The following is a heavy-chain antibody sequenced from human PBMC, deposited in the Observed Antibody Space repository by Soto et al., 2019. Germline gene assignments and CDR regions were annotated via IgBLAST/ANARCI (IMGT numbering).Heavy chain of an antibody. J-gene: IGHJ6*02. CDR1: GGTFSSYA. CDR3: ARGYYDSSGYYKTPVSHYYYYGMDV. CDR2: IIPIFGTA. D-gene: IGHD3-22*01. V-gene: IGHV1-69*13. Sequence: ASVKVSCKASGGTFSSYAISWVRQAPGQGLEWMGGIIPIFGTANYAQKFQGRVTITADESTSTAYMELSSLRSEDTAVYYCARGYYDSSGYYKTPVSHYYYYGMDVWGQGTTVTVS.